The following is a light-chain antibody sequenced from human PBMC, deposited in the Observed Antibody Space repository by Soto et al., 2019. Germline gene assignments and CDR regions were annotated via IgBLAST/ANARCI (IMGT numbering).Light chain of an antibody. V-gene: IGKV1-9*01. CDR3: QQLNSFPFI. CDR2: AAS. Sequence: DIQLTQSPSFLSVSVGDRVTITCRASQAIDTYLAWYQQKPGKAPKLLIYAASLLQSGVPSRFSGSGSGTEFTLTINSLQPEDFASYYCQQLNSFPFIFGQGTRLEIK. J-gene: IGKJ5*01. CDR1: QAIDTY.